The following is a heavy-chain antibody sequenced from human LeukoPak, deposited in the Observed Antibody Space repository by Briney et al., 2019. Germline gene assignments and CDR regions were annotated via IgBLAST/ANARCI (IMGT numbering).Heavy chain of an antibody. V-gene: IGHV4-59*01. Sequence: PSETLSLTCTVSGGSISSYYRSWIRQPPGKGLEWIGYIYYSGSTNYNPSLKSRVTISVDTSKNQFSLKLSSVTAADTAVYYCARDRYDYYDSSGLYYYGMDVWGQGTTVTVSS. CDR2: IYYSGST. J-gene: IGHJ6*02. CDR3: ARDRYDYYDSSGLYYYGMDV. D-gene: IGHD3-22*01. CDR1: GGSISSYY.